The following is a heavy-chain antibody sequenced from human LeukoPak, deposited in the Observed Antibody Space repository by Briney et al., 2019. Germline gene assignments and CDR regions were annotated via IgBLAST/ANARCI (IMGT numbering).Heavy chain of an antibody. D-gene: IGHD6-13*01. CDR3: AARVDSSSWGFAFDI. Sequence: ASVKLSCKASGFTFTSSATQWVRQARGQRLERIGCIVVGSGNTNYAQKFQERVTITRDMSTSTAYMELSSLRSEDTAVYYCAARVDSSSWGFAFDIWGQGTMVTVSS. J-gene: IGHJ3*02. V-gene: IGHV1-58*02. CDR2: IVVGSGNT. CDR1: GFTFTSSA.